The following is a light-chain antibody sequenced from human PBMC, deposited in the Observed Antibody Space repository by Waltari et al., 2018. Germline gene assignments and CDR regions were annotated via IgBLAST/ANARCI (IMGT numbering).Light chain of an antibody. J-gene: IGKJ1*01. CDR2: KAS. CDR1: QSVNSW. CDR3: QQYNRYST. Sequence: DIQMTQSPSTLSASVGDRVAITCRASQSVNSWLAWYQQKPGKAPKFLIYKASILESGVPSRFSGSGSGTEFTLTISNLQPDDFATYYGQQYNRYSTFGQGTKVELK. V-gene: IGKV1-5*03.